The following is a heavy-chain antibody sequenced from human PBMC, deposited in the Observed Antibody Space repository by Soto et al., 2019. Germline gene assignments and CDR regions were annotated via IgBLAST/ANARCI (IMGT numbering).Heavy chain of an antibody. D-gene: IGHD1-7*01. J-gene: IGHJ5*02. CDR1: GGSISSYY. CDR2: IYYSGST. Sequence: PSETLSLTCTVSGGSISSYYWSWIRQPPGKGLEWIGYIYYSGSTNYNPSLKSRVTISVDTSKNQFSLKLSSVTAADTAVYYCARVRITGTTRWFDPWGQGTLVTVSS. V-gene: IGHV4-59*01. CDR3: ARVRITGTTRWFDP.